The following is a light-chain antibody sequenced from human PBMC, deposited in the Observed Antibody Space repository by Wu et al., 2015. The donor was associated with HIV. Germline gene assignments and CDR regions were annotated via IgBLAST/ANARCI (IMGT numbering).Light chain of an antibody. V-gene: IGKV3-15*01. CDR3: QQYNNWPRT. J-gene: IGKJ1*01. Sequence: EVVMTQSPATLSVSPGERATLSCRASQSVSSNFAWYQQKPGQAPRLLIYSASTRATGIPARFNGSGSGTEFTLTISNMQSEDFAVYYCQQYNNWPRTFGQGTKVEIK. CDR1: QSVSSN. CDR2: SAS.